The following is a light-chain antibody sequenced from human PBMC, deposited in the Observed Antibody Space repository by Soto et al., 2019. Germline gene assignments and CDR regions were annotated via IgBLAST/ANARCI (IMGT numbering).Light chain of an antibody. Sequence: DTQMTQSPSTLSAPVGARVTITCRASQNINSWLAWYQQKPGKAPNLLIYRASYLESGVPSRFGGSGSGTEFTLTISSLQPDDSATYYCQQYNMYPITFGQGTRLDIK. J-gene: IGKJ5*01. CDR3: QQYNMYPIT. CDR2: RAS. V-gene: IGKV1-5*03. CDR1: QNINSW.